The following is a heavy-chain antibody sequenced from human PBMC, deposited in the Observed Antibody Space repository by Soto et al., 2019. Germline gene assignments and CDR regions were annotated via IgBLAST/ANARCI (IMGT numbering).Heavy chain of an antibody. CDR2: ISYDGSNK. J-gene: IGHJ1*01. D-gene: IGHD6-19*01. CDR1: GFTFSSYA. Sequence: GGSLRLSCAASGFTFSSYAMHWVRQAPGKGLEWVAVISYDGSNKYYADSVKGRFTISRDNSKNTLYLQMNSLRAEDTAEYYCARGGGGWYFQHWGQGTLETVSS. V-gene: IGHV3-30*04. CDR3: ARGGGGWYFQH.